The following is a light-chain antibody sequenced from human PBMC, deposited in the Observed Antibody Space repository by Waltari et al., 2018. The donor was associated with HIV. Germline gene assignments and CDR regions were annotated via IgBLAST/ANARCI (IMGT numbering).Light chain of an antibody. CDR3: SSYPSTTTLVV. Sequence: QSALTQPASVSGSPGQSITISCTGTSSDVGGYQYVSWYQQHPGKAPKLMIFDVSNRPSVVSNRFSGSKSGNTASLTISGLQAEDEAHYFCSSYPSTTTLVVFGGGTKLTVL. CDR2: DVS. V-gene: IGLV2-14*03. J-gene: IGLJ3*02. CDR1: SSDVGGYQY.